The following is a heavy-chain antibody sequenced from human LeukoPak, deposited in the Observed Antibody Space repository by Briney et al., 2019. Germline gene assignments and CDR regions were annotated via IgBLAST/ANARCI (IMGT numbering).Heavy chain of an antibody. CDR2: TSADESIK. CDR3: ARDPALGAPDYLGY. V-gene: IGHV3-30*03. D-gene: IGHD1-26*01. J-gene: IGHJ4*02. CDR1: GFPFNDYV. Sequence: PGRSLRLSCTVSGFPFNDYVVHWVRQAPGKGLEWVAVTSADESIKVYSDSVRGRFTISRDNSKNIQYLHMNSLTVNDTTVYYCARDPALGAPDYLGYWGRGTLVTVSS.